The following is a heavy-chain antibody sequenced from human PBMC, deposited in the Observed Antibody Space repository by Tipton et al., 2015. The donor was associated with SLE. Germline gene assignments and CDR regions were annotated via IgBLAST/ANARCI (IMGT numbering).Heavy chain of an antibody. J-gene: IGHJ4*02. D-gene: IGHD6-13*01. CDR1: GYSFTNFW. CDR3: ARRGITAAGSNFDY. CDR2: IYPDDSDT. Sequence: QSGAEVKKPGESLKISCKGSGYSFTNFWIGWVRQMPGQRLEYMGIIYPDDSDTTYSPSFQGQVTISADKSITTAYLQWSSLKASDTAIYYCARRGITAAGSNFDYWGQGTLVTVSS. V-gene: IGHV5-51*03.